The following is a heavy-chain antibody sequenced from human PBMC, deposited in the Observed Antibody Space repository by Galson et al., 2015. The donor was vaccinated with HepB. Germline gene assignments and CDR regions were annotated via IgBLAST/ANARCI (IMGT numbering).Heavy chain of an antibody. J-gene: IGHJ3*02. Sequence: SLRLSCAASGSDFGVHGMHWVRQAPGKGLEWVAVIWYDGSLQYYVDSVKGRFTISRDNSKNMLYLQMNRLIAEDTAVYYLARYFGNLAAFDIWGQGTVVTVSS. CDR2: IWYDGSLQ. D-gene: IGHD3-9*01. V-gene: IGHV3-33*01. CDR1: GSDFGVHG. CDR3: ARYFGNLAAFDI.